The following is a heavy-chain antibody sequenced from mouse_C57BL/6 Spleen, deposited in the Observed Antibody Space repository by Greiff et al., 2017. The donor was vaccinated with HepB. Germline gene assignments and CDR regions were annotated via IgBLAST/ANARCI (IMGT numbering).Heavy chain of an antibody. Sequence: EVQRVESGGDLVKPGGSLKLSCAASGFTFSSYGMSWVRQTPDKRLEWVATISSGGSYTYYPDSVKGRFTISRDNAKNTLYLQMSSLKSEDTAMYYCASAFITTVVAPYFDVWGTGTTVTVSS. V-gene: IGHV5-6*01. CDR3: ASAFITTVVAPYFDV. CDR1: GFTFSSYG. J-gene: IGHJ1*03. CDR2: ISSGGSYT. D-gene: IGHD1-1*01.